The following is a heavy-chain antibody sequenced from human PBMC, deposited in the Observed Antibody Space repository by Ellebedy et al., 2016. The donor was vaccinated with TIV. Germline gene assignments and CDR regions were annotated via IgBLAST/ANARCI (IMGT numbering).Heavy chain of an antibody. V-gene: IGHV4-34*11. D-gene: IGHD2-21*02. Sequence: SETLSLXXGAEGVSGSFSGVYWTWIRQPPGKGLEWIGYIYYSGSTDYNSSLKSRATISVDTSKNQFSLNPTSVTAADTALYYCARALAGSNKVTYHFGMDVWGQGTTVTVS. CDR2: IYYSGST. J-gene: IGHJ6*02. CDR1: GVSGSFSGVY. CDR3: ARALAGSNKVTYHFGMDV.